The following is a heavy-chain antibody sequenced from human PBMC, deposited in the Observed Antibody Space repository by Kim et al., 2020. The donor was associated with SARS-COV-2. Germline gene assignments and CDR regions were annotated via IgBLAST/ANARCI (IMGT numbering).Heavy chain of an antibody. J-gene: IGHJ4*02. CDR2: IYYSGST. V-gene: IGHV4-59*01. CDR3: ARHPFLEWLYFDY. Sequence: SETLSLTCTVSGGSISSYYWSWIRQPPGKGLEWIGYIYYSGSTNYNPSLKSRVTISVDTSKNQFSLKLSSVTAADTAVYYCARHPFLEWLYFDYWGQGTLVTVSS. CDR1: GGSISSYY. D-gene: IGHD3-3*02.